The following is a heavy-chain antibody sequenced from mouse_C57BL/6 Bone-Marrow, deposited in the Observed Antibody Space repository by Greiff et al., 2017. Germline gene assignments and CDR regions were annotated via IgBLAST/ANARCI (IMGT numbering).Heavy chain of an antibody. D-gene: IGHD1-1*01. CDR2: IYPRSGNT. J-gene: IGHJ3*01. CDR3: ARRGGSSLFAY. Sequence: QVQLQQSGAELARPGASVKLSCKASGYTFTSYGISWVKQRTGQGLEWIGEIYPRSGNTYYNEKFKGKATLTADKSSSTAYMGLRSLTSEDSAVYFCARRGGSSLFAYWGQGTLVTVSA. CDR1: GYTFTSYG. V-gene: IGHV1-81*01.